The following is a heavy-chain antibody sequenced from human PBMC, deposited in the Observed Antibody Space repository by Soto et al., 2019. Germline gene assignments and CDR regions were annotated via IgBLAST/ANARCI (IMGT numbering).Heavy chain of an antibody. CDR1: GYTFTSYD. CDR2: MNPNSGNT. CDR3: ARYYDFWSGYLFSGGMDV. V-gene: IGHV1-8*01. J-gene: IGHJ6*04. Sequence: ASVKVSCKASGYTFTSYDINWVRQATGQGLEWMGWMNPNSGNTGYAQKFQGRVTMTRNTSISTAYMELSSLRSEDTAVYYCARYYDFWSGYLFSGGMDVWGKGTTVTVSS. D-gene: IGHD3-3*01.